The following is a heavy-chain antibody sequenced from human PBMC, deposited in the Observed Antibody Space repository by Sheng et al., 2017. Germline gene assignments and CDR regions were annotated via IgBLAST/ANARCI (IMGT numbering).Heavy chain of an antibody. Sequence: QVQLVQSGAEVKKPGSSVKVSCKASGGTFSSYAISWVRQAPGQGLEWMGGIIPIFGTANYAQKFQGRVTITADESTSTAYMELSSLRSEDTAVYYCARDPYNWNYHPQYNWFDPWGQGTLVTVSS. CDR3: ARDPYNWNYHPQYNWFDP. CDR1: GGTFSSYA. D-gene: IGHD1-7*01. J-gene: IGHJ5*02. V-gene: IGHV1-69*01. CDR2: IIPIFGTA.